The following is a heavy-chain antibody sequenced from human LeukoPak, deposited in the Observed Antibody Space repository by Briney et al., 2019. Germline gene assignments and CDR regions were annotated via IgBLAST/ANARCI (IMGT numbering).Heavy chain of an antibody. J-gene: IGHJ4*02. CDR2: ISSSSSYI. CDR1: GFTFSSYS. V-gene: IGHV3-21*01. Sequence: GGSLRLSCAASGFTFSSYSMNWVRQAPGKGLEWVSSISSSSSYIYYADSVKGRFTISRDNAKNSLYLQMNSLRAEGTAVYYCARDRGGPYGGNSDSDYWGQGTLVTVSS. CDR3: ARDRGGPYGGNSDSDY. D-gene: IGHD4-23*01.